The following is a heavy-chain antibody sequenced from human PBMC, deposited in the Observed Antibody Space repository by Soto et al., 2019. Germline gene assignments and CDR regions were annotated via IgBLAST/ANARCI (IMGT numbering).Heavy chain of an antibody. J-gene: IGHJ4*02. CDR2: IYHRGNT. CDR1: GYSISSGFY. CDR3: ARDVQGYFDF. V-gene: IGHV4-38-2*02. Sequence: SETLSLTCAVSGYSISSGFYWGWIRQPPGKGLEWIGTIYHRGNTYYNPSLTSRVTISVDTSKNQFSLNLTSVTAADTAVYFCARDVQGYFDFWGPGTLVTVSS.